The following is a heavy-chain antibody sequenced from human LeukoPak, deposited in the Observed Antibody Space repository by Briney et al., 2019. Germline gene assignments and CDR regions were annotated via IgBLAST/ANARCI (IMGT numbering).Heavy chain of an antibody. D-gene: IGHD3-10*01. CDR1: GYTFTSYD. Sequence: ASVKVSCKASGYTFTSYDINWVRQATGQGLEWMGWMNPNSGNTGYAQKFQGRVTMTRNTSISTAYMELSSLRSEDTAVYYCARGYYGSGSYYPWEFDYWGQGTLVTVSS. CDR3: ARGYYGSGSYYPWEFDY. V-gene: IGHV1-8*01. CDR2: MNPNSGNT. J-gene: IGHJ4*02.